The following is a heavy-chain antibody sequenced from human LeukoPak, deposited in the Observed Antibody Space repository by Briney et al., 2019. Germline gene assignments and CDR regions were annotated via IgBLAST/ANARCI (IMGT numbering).Heavy chain of an antibody. J-gene: IGHJ4*02. Sequence: PSETLSLTCTVSGGSISSYYWSWIRQSPGKGLEWIGYIYYSGSTNYNPSLKSRVTISVDTSKNQFSLKLSFVTAADTAVYYCAREEALGSGSFDYWGQGTLVTVSS. CDR3: AREEALGSGSFDY. CDR2: IYYSGST. V-gene: IGHV4-59*01. D-gene: IGHD1-26*01. CDR1: GGSISSYY.